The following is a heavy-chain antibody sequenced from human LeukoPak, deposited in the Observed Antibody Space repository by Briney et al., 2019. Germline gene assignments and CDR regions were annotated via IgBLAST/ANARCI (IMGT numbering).Heavy chain of an antibody. CDR3: AALGLGYCSGGSCYRDAFDI. CDR2: IVDGSGDT. V-gene: IGHV1-58*01. Sequence: SVKVSCKASGFTFTSSAVQWVRQARGQRLEWIGWIVDGSGDTNYAQKFQERVTITRDMSTSTAYMELSSLRSEDTAVYYCAALGLGYCSGGSCYRDAFDIWGQGTMVTVSS. CDR1: GFTFTSSA. J-gene: IGHJ3*02. D-gene: IGHD2-15*01.